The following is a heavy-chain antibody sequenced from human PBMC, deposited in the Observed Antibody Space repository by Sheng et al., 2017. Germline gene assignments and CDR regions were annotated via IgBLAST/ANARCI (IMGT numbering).Heavy chain of an antibody. CDR2: ISWNSGSI. CDR1: GFTFDDYA. Sequence: EVQLVESGGGLVQPGRSLRLSCAASGFTFDDYAMHWVRQAPGKGLEWVSGISWNSGSIGYADSVKGRFTISRDNAKNSLYLQMNSLRAEDMALYYCAKGSSGWYGYFDYWGQGTRGHRLL. J-gene: IGHJ4*02. V-gene: IGHV3-9*03. CDR3: AKGSSGWYGYFDY. D-gene: IGHD6-19*01.